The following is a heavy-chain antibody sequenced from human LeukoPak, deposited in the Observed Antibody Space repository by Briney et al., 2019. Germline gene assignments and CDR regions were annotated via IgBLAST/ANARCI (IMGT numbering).Heavy chain of an antibody. J-gene: IGHJ4*02. CDR1: GFTFSSYG. V-gene: IGHV3-23*01. CDR3: AKGQGNTYGRFDY. D-gene: IGHD5-18*01. Sequence: GGSLRLSCAASGFTFSSYGMNWVRQAPGKVLEWVSAISGTGGSTYYADSVKGRFTISRDNSKNTLYLQMNSLRAEDTAIYYCAKGQGNTYGRFDYWDQGTLVTVSS. CDR2: ISGTGGST.